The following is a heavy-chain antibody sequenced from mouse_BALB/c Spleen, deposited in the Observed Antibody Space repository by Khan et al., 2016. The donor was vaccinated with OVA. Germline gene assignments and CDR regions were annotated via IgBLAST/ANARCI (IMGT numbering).Heavy chain of an antibody. CDR2: IDPFSGAT. V-gene: IGHV1-26*01. D-gene: IGHD2-2*01. CDR1: GYSFTSYY. Sequence: EVQLQQSGPELMKPGASVKISCKASGYSFTSYYIHWMIESHGTSLEWIGYIDPFSGATTYNQKFKGKATLTVDKSSNTAYIHLRNLTSEDSAVYYCTRHGYVAGFTYWGQGTLVTVSA. J-gene: IGHJ3*01. CDR3: TRHGYVAGFTY.